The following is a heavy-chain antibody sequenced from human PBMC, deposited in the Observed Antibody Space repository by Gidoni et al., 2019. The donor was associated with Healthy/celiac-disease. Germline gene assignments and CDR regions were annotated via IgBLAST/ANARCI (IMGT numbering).Heavy chain of an antibody. CDR1: GFTFSSYG. V-gene: IGHV3-33*01. Sequence: QVQLVESGGGVVQPGRSLRLSCAASGFTFSSYGMHWVRQAPGKGLEWVAVIWYDGSNKYYADSVKGRFTISRDNSKNTLYLQMNSLRAEDTAVYYCARVTPGYYDILTGYTREEWNGMDVWGQGTTVTVSS. D-gene: IGHD3-9*01. J-gene: IGHJ6*02. CDR3: ARVTPGYYDILTGYTREEWNGMDV. CDR2: IWYDGSNK.